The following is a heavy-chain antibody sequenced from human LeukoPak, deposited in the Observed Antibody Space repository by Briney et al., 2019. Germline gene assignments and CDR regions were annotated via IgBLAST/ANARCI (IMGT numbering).Heavy chain of an antibody. CDR2: IYTSGST. Sequence: SETLSLTCTVSGGSISSGSYYWSWVRQPAGKGLEWIGRIYTSGSTNYNPSLKSRVTISVDTSKNQFSLKLSSVTAADTAVYYCARTLLGIDYGSGSYDFDYWGQGTLVTVSS. CDR1: GGSISSGSYY. J-gene: IGHJ4*02. D-gene: IGHD3-10*01. CDR3: ARTLLGIDYGSGSYDFDY. V-gene: IGHV4-61*02.